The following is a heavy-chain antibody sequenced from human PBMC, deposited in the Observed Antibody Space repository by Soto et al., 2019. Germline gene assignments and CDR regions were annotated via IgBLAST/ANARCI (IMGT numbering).Heavy chain of an antibody. CDR2: IIPLFATT. D-gene: IGHD3-10*01. J-gene: IGHJ6*02. V-gene: IGHV1-69*01. CDR1: GGSLRDYA. CDR3: ARTTSPGAVRFPREYDPYYYGMDV. Sequence: QVQLVQSGAEVKKPGSSVKVSCKASGGSLRDYAITWVRQAPGQGLEWMGGIIPLFATTNYAQNIQGRVTITADESTRTAYMELRSLRSEDTAVYYCARTTSPGAVRFPREYDPYYYGMDVWGQGTTVTVSS.